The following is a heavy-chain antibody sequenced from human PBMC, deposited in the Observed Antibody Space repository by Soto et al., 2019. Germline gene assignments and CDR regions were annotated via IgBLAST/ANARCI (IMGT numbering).Heavy chain of an antibody. CDR1: GGSISSGGYY. J-gene: IGHJ4*02. CDR3: ARGTEPNTSGYY. CDR2: IYYSGST. V-gene: IGHV4-31*03. D-gene: IGHD3-22*01. Sequence: SETLSLTCTVSGGSISSGGYYWSWIRQHPGKGLEWIGYIYYSGSTYYNPSLKSRVTISVDTSKNQFSLKLSSVTAADTAVYYCARGTEPNTSGYYWGQGTLVPVSP.